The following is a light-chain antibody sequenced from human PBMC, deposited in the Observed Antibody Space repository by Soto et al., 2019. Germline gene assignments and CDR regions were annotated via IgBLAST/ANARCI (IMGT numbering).Light chain of an antibody. V-gene: IGKV3-15*01. CDR3: QQYTNWRT. J-gene: IGKJ1*01. CDR1: QSVSSN. CDR2: DAS. Sequence: EIVMTQSPATLSVSPGERATLSCRASQSVSSNSAWYQQKPGQAPRLLIYDASTRATGIPARFSGSGSGTEFTLTISSRQSEDFAVYYCQQYTNWRTFGQGTKVDIK.